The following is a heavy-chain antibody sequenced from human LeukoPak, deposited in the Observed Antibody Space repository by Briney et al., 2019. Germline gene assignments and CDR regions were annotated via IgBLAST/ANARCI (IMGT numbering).Heavy chain of an antibody. Sequence: PSETLSLTCTVSGGSVSSTTYYWSWIRQPPGKGLEWIASINYSGSTYYNPSLKSRVTISVDTSENQFSLKLSSVTAADTAVYYCARSYYYDSSGYYDYWGQGTLVTVSS. CDR3: ARSYYYDSSGYYDY. D-gene: IGHD3-22*01. CDR2: INYSGST. J-gene: IGHJ4*02. V-gene: IGHV4-39*01. CDR1: GGSVSSTTYY.